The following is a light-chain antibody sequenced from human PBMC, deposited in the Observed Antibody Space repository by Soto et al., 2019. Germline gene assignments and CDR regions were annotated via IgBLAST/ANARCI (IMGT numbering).Light chain of an antibody. CDR2: GAS. J-gene: IGKJ1*01. CDR1: QNITNNY. V-gene: IGKV3-20*01. Sequence: EIVLTQSPGTLSLSPRERATLPCRASQNITNNYVAWYQHKPGQAPRLLIYGASSRATGIPVRFSGSGSGTDCSLTISRLEPDDFAVYYCQQHCNTPRTFXQGRTVDIK. CDR3: QQHCNTPRT.